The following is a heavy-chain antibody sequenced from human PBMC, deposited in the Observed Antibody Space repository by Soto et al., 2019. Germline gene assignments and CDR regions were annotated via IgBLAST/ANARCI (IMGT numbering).Heavy chain of an antibody. J-gene: IGHJ6*02. CDR3: ARDWEWELLKIDGMDV. CDR2: IIPIFGTA. Sequence: QVQLVQSGAEVKKPGSSVKVSCKASGGTFSSYAISWVRQAPGQGLEWMGGIIPIFGTANYAQKFQGRVTITADESASTAYMELSSLRSEDTAVYYCARDWEWELLKIDGMDVWGQGTTVTVSS. D-gene: IGHD1-26*01. V-gene: IGHV1-69*12. CDR1: GGTFSSYA.